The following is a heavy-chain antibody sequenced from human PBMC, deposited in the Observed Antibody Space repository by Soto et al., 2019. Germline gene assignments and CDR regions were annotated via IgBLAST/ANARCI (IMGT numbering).Heavy chain of an antibody. CDR1: GFTFGSFA. V-gene: IGHV3-23*01. Sequence: TGGSLRLSCVASGFTFGSFAMSWVRQAPGKGLEWVSSIIGNGGVTYYADSVKGRFTISRDNSKNTLYLQMNSLRAEDTAVYFCAKESKILGYLDYYYYGMDVWGQGTTVTVYS. CDR2: IIGNGGVT. CDR3: AKESKILGYLDYYYYGMDV. D-gene: IGHD1-1*01. J-gene: IGHJ6*02.